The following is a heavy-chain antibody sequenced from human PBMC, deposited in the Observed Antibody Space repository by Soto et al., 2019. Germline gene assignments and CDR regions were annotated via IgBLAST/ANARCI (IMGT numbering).Heavy chain of an antibody. D-gene: IGHD3-3*01. Sequence: SETLSLTCAVYGGSVSGYYWTWLRQPPGKGLEWIGEINHSGSTDYNPALKSRVTMSVDTSKNQFSLRVTSVTAADTAVYYCARARFDSWSHIYYGLDVWGHGNTVTVCS. CDR3: ARARFDSWSHIYYGLDV. CDR2: INHSGST. CDR1: GGSVSGYY. J-gene: IGHJ6*02. V-gene: IGHV4-34*01.